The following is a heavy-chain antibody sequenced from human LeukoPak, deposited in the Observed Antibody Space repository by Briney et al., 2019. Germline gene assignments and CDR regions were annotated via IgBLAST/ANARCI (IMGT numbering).Heavy chain of an antibody. Sequence: QPGGSLRLSCAASGFTFSSFAMSWVRQAPGKGLEWVSVISGRGDSTYYADSVKGRFTISRDNSKNTLYLQMNSLRAEDTAVYYCARGRIQLWLHFDYWGQGTLVTVSS. CDR3: ARGRIQLWLHFDY. CDR1: GFTFSSFA. CDR2: ISGRGDST. V-gene: IGHV3-23*01. D-gene: IGHD5-18*01. J-gene: IGHJ4*02.